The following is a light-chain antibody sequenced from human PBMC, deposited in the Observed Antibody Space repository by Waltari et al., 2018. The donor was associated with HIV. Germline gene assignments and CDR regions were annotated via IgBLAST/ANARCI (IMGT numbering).Light chain of an antibody. J-gene: IGLJ1*01. CDR1: SSDVGSYTP. Sequence: QSALTPPPPVSGSPGQSITISCTGTSSDVGSYTPVTSYQQYPGKVPKRMIYEVSKRLSGVSNRFSGSKSCNTASLTISGLQAEDEADYYCCSYAGSSTPFVFGTATKVTVL. CDR2: EVS. V-gene: IGLV2-23*02. CDR3: CSYAGSSTPFV.